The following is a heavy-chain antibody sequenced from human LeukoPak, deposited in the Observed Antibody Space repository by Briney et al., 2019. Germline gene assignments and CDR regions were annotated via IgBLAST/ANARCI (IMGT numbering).Heavy chain of an antibody. CDR2: IYPSGGST. V-gene: IGHV1-46*01. J-gene: IGHJ4*02. CDR1: GYTFTSYY. Sequence: ASVKVSCKASGYTFTSYYMHWVRQAPGQGLEWMGMIYPSGGSTNYAQKFQGRVTMTRDTSTSTVYMELSGLRSEDTAVYYCAREEEGGTFDYWGQGTLVTGSS. D-gene: IGHD3-16*01. CDR3: AREEEGGTFDY.